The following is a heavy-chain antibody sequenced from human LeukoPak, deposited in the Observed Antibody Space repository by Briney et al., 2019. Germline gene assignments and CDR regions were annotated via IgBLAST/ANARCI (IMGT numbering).Heavy chain of an antibody. J-gene: IGHJ4*02. CDR3: AKANPTPRGVNFDY. Sequence: GGSLRLSCAASGFTFSSSGMHWVRQAPGKGLEWLSTINGGGGATYYADSVTGRFTISSDTSQNTLYLQMNSLKIEDTAVYYCAKANPTPRGVNFDYWGQGTLVTVSS. D-gene: IGHD3-10*01. CDR1: GFTFSSSG. CDR2: INGGGGAT. V-gene: IGHV3-23*01.